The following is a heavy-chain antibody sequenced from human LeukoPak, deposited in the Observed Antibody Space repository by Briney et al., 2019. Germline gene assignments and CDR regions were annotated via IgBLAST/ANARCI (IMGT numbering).Heavy chain of an antibody. CDR2: IWYDGSNK. J-gene: IGHJ4*02. CDR3: AREMGTAMVDCFDY. D-gene: IGHD5-18*01. Sequence: PGGSLRLSCAASGFTFSSYAMHWVRQAPGKGLEWVAVIWYDGSNKYYADSVKGRFTISRDNSKNTLYLQMNSLRAEDTAVYYCAREMGTAMVDCFDYWGQGTLVTVSS. CDR1: GFTFSSYA. V-gene: IGHV3-33*08.